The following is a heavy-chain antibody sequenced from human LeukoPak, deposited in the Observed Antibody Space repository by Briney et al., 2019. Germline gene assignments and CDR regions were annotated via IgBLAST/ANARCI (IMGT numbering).Heavy chain of an antibody. CDR2: IYHSGST. CDR1: GGSISSGGYS. V-gene: IGHV4-30-2*01. CDR3: ARGVVPAAIDY. J-gene: IGHJ4*02. Sequence: SQTLSLTCAVSGGSISSGGYSWSWIQQPPGKGLEWIGYIYHSGSTYYNPSLKSRVTISVDRSKNQFSLKLSSVTAADTAVYYCARGVVPAAIDYWGQGTLVTVSS. D-gene: IGHD2-2*01.